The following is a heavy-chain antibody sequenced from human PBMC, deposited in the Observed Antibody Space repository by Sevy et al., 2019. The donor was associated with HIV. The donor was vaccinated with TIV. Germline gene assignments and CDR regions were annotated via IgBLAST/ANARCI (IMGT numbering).Heavy chain of an antibody. CDR3: ARAIGAGAAY. CDR1: GFTFSRYW. D-gene: IGHD6-13*01. V-gene: IGHV3-7*03. Sequence: GGSLRLSCAASGFTFSRYWMSWVRQAPGKGLEWVANIKVDGSEKYYVDSVKGRFTISRDNAKNSLYLQMNSLRAEDTAVYYCARAIGAGAAYWGQGTPVTVSS. J-gene: IGHJ4*02. CDR2: IKVDGSEK.